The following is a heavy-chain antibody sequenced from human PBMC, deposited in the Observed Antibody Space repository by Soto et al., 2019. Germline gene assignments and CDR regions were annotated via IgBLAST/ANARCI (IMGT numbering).Heavy chain of an antibody. J-gene: IGHJ4*02. CDR2: ISSSGSTI. CDR3: AREDSSYDYIWGGYRPGAPYG. CDR1: GVTVRVYD. V-gene: IGHV3-11*01. D-gene: IGHD3-16*02. Sequence: AGSLGLACAASGVTVRVYDMSGIRQAPGNGLEWVSYISSSGSTIYYADSVKGRFTIPRDNAKNSLYMQMNSLRAEDTAVYYCAREDSSYDYIWGGYRPGAPYGWGQGTLVTVSP.